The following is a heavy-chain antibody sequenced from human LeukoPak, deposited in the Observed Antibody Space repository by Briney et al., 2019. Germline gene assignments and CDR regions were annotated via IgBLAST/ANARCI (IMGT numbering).Heavy chain of an antibody. CDR3: ARRRGYYFDY. CDR1: GFSFSSDV. V-gene: IGHV3-33*01. D-gene: IGHD2-21*01. CDR2: IWYDGSNK. J-gene: IGHJ4*02. Sequence: GGSLRLACTASGFSFSSDVMHRVRQAPGKGLEWVAVIWYDGSNKYYADSVKGRFTISRDNSKNTLYLQMNSLRAEDTAVYYCARRRGYYFDYWGQGTLVTVSS.